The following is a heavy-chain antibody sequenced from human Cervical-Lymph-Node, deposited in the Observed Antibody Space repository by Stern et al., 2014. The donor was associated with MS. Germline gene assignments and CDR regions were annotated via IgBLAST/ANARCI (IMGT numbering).Heavy chain of an antibody. Sequence: QVQLQESGPGLVKPSQTLSLTCTVSGGSISSGGYYWSWIRQHPGKGLAWIGYIYYSGSTYYNPSLKSRVTISVDTSKNQFSLKLSSVTAADTAVYYCARARGGSGWYFDYWGQGTLVTVSS. D-gene: IGHD6-19*01. J-gene: IGHJ4*02. CDR2: IYYSGST. CDR3: ARARGGSGWYFDY. CDR1: GGSISSGGYY. V-gene: IGHV4-31*03.